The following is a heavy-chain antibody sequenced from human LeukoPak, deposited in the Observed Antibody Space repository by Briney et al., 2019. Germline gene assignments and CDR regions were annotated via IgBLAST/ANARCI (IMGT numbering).Heavy chain of an antibody. CDR3: AEDTLGPYYDILTGYYTFSIDY. V-gene: IGHV3-23*01. CDR1: GFTFSSYA. Sequence: GGSLRLSCAASGFTFSSYAMSWVRQAPVKGLEWVSAISGSGGSTYYADSVKGRFTISRDNSKNTLYLQMNSLRAEDTAVYYCAEDTLGPYYDILTGYYTFSIDYWGQGTLVTVSS. J-gene: IGHJ4*02. D-gene: IGHD3-9*01. CDR2: ISGSGGST.